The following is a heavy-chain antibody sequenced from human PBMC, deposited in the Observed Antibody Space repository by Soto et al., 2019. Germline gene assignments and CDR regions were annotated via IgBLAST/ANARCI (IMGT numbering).Heavy chain of an antibody. CDR3: VRAQAWRTHDI. CDR2: MNNDGSYI. J-gene: IGHJ4*02. D-gene: IGHD1-1*01. CDR1: GFTFSSYW. V-gene: IGHV3-74*01. Sequence: PGGSLRLSCAASGFTFSSYWMYWVRQAPGKGLEWVSHMNNDGSYIIYAESVKGRFTFSRDNAKNTLYMQMNSLRADDTAVYYCVRAQAWRTHDIWGQGTMVTVSS.